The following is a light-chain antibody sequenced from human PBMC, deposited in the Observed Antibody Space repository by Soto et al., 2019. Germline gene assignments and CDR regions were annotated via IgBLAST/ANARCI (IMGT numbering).Light chain of an antibody. V-gene: IGLV1-40*01. CDR3: QSYDSSLSVV. CDR1: SSNIGAGYD. CDR2: GNS. Sequence: QSVLTQPPSVSGAPGQRVTISCTGSSSNIGAGYDVHWYQQLPGTAPKLLIYGNSNRPSGVPDRFSGSKSGTSASLAITVVQAEDEADYYCQSYDSSLSVVFGGGTKLTVL. J-gene: IGLJ2*01.